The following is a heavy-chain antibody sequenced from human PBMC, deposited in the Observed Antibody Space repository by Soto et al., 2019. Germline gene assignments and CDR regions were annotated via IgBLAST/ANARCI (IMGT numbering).Heavy chain of an antibody. CDR3: AKGLVVVDHADLAV. V-gene: IGHV1-69*04. Sequence: QGLEWMGRSIPIQGRADYALKFQDRVTITADRSTQTVYMERSSLRPEDTALYFCAKGLVVVDHADLAVWGNGTAVTVSA. CDR2: SIPIQGRA. D-gene: IGHD2-8*02. J-gene: IGHJ6*04.